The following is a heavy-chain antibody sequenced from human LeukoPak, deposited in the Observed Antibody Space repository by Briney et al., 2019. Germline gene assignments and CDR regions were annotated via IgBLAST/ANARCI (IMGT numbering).Heavy chain of an antibody. V-gene: IGHV3-30-3*01. CDR3: ARARVSYDSWSGYYDY. J-gene: IGHJ4*02. Sequence: GGSLRLSCAASGFTFSSYAMHWVRQAPGKGLEWVAVISYDGSNKYYADSVKGRFTISRDNSKNTLYLQVNSLRAEDTAVYYCARARVSYDSWSGYYDYWGQGTLVTVSS. CDR1: GFTFSSYA. CDR2: ISYDGSNK. D-gene: IGHD3-3*01.